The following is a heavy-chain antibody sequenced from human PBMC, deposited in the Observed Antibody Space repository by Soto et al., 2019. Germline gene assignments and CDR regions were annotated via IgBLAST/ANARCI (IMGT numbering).Heavy chain of an antibody. CDR3: ARRGSGSYYDD. CDR1: GFTFSSYA. V-gene: IGHV3-23*01. D-gene: IGHD1-26*01. J-gene: IGHJ4*02. CDR2: ISGSGGST. Sequence: EVQRLESGGGLVQPGGSLRLSCAASGFTFSSYAMRLVRQAPVKGLEWVSAISGSGGSTYYADSVKGRVTISRDNSKNTLYLQMNSLRSEDTAVYSCARRGSGSYYDDWGQGTLDTVSS.